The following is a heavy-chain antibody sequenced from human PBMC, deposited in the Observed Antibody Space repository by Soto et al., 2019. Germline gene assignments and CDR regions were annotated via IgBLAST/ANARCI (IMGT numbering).Heavy chain of an antibody. CDR3: TTDFRWRFVVVPEYYYYYYMDV. V-gene: IGHV3-15*01. D-gene: IGHD2-2*01. CDR1: GFTFSNAW. Sequence: GGSLRLSCAASGFTFSNAWMSWVRQAPGKGLEWVGRIKSKTDGGTTDYAAPVKGRFTISRDDSKNTLYLQMNSLKTEDTAVYYCTTDFRWRFVVVPEYYYYYYMDVWGKGTTVTVSS. J-gene: IGHJ6*03. CDR2: IKSKTDGGTT.